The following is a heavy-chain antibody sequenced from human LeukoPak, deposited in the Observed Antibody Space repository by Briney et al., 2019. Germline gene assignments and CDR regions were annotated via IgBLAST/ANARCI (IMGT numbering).Heavy chain of an antibody. Sequence: GGSLRLSCVASGLAFSSYSMHWVRQAPGKGLEWVAFIWYDGSNKYYADSVKGRFTISRDNSRNTLFLQMNSLRAEDTAVYYCATDRATQYFDYWGQGTLVSVSS. CDR3: ATDRATQYFDY. CDR2: IWYDGSNK. J-gene: IGHJ4*02. CDR1: GLAFSSYS. D-gene: IGHD2-15*01. V-gene: IGHV3-33*08.